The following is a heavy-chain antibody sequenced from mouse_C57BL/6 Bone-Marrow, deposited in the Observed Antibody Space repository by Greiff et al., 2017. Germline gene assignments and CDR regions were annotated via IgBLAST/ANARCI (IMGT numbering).Heavy chain of an antibody. CDR3: ARQDY. V-gene: IGHV5-6*01. J-gene: IGHJ2*01. Sequence: EVQVVESGGDLVKPGGSLKLSCAASGFTFSSYGMSWVRQTPDKRLEWVATISSGGSYTYYPDSVKGRFTISRDNAKNILYLQMSSLKSEDTAMYYCARQDYWGQGTTLTVSS. CDR2: ISSGGSYT. CDR1: GFTFSSYG.